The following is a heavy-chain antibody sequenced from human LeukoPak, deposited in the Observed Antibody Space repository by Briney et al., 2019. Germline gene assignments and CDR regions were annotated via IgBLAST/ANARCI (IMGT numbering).Heavy chain of an antibody. CDR1: GFTVSSNS. J-gene: IGHJ4*02. CDR3: AKDQGRGYCSGGSCYVPDY. CDR2: IYGGGGT. V-gene: IGHV3-53*01. Sequence: PWGSVRLSCAASGFTVSSNSMNWVRQAPGKGLEWVSVIYGGGGTDYADSVKGRFTISRDNSKNTLYLQMNSLRAEDTAVYYCAKDQGRGYCSGGSCYVPDYWGQGTLVTVSS. D-gene: IGHD2-15*01.